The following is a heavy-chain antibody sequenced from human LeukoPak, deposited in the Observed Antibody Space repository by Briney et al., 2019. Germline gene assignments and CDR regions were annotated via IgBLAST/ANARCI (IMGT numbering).Heavy chain of an antibody. J-gene: IGHJ4*02. D-gene: IGHD3-10*01. V-gene: IGHV1-24*01. Sequence: ASVKVSCKVSGYTLTELSMHWVRQAPGKGLEWMGGFDPEDGETIYAQKFQGRVTMTEDTSTDTAYMELSGLRSEDTAVYYCTTDQGLLWFGELFGYWGQGTLVTVSS. CDR1: GYTLTELS. CDR3: TTDQGLLWFGELFGY. CDR2: FDPEDGET.